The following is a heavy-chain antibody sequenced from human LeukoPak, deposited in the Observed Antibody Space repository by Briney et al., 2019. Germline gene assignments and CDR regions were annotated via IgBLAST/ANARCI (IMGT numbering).Heavy chain of an antibody. D-gene: IGHD3-22*01. CDR2: ISPDSSGK. J-gene: IGHJ4*02. V-gene: IGHV3-30*04. CDR3: AREGGSSGYAGYFDS. CDR1: GFTFSNFP. Sequence: PGRSLSLSCAASGFTFSNFPMHWVRQAPGKGLEWVAVISPDSSGKTFADSVKDRFTISRDNSKYTLDLQMNSLRPEDTAVYFCAREGGSSGYAGYFDSWGQGGLVTVSS.